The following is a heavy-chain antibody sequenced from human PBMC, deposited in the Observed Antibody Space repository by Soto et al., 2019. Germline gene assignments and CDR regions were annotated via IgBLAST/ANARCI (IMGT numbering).Heavy chain of an antibody. D-gene: IGHD3-3*01. CDR3: ARGGGTILAPLP. V-gene: IGHV1-2*02. CDR2: INPNRGAT. Sequence: GASVKVSCKASGYAFTGYFIHWVRQAPGQGLEWMGWINPNRGATKYAQKFQGRVTMTRDTSISTAYMELTLLRSDDTAIYYCARGGGTILAPLPWGEGTLVTVSS. J-gene: IGHJ5*02. CDR1: GYAFTGYF.